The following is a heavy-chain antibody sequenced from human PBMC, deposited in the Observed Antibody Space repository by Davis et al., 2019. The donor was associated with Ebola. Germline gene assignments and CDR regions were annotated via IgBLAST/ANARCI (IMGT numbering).Heavy chain of an antibody. J-gene: IGHJ5*02. CDR1: GGSFSGYY. CDR3: ARDSGRGWFDP. CDR2: INHSGST. V-gene: IGHV4-34*01. D-gene: IGHD3-10*01. Sequence: MPSETLSLTCAVYGGSFSGYYWSWIRQPPGKGLEWIGEINHSGSTNYKSSLKSRVTISVDTSKNQFSLKLTSVTAADTAVYYCARDSGRGWFDPWGQGTLVTVSS.